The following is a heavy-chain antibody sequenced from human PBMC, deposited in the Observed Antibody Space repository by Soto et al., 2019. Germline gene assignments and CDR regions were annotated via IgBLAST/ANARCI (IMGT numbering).Heavy chain of an antibody. J-gene: IGHJ5*02. Sequence: GGSLRLSCAASGFTFSSYGMHWVRQAPGKGLEWVAVIWYDGSNKYYADSVKGRFTISRDNSKNTLYLQMNSLRAEDTAVYYCARDLIAATPLGIDPWGQGTLVTV. CDR3: ARDLIAATPLGIDP. CDR2: IWYDGSNK. D-gene: IGHD6-13*01. CDR1: GFTFSSYG. V-gene: IGHV3-33*01.